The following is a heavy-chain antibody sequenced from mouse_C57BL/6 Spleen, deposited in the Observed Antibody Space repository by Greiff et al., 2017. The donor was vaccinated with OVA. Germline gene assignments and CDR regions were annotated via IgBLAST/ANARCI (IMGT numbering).Heavy chain of an antibody. CDR2: IYPGDGDT. V-gene: IGHV1-82*01. D-gene: IGHD1-1*01. J-gene: IGHJ3*01. CDR3: ASGDYYGSSYGFAY. Sequence: VQLQQSGPELVKPGASVKISCKASGHAFSSSWMNWVKQRPGKGLEWIGRIYPGDGDTNYNGKFKGKATLTADKSSSTAYMQLSSLTSEDSAVYFCASGDYYGSSYGFAYWGQGTLVTVSA. CDR1: GHAFSSSW.